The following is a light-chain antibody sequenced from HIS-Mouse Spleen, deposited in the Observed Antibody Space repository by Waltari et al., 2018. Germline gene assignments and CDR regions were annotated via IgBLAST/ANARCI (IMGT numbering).Light chain of an antibody. V-gene: IGKV1-33*01. CDR1: QDISNY. CDR3: QQYDNLPLT. Sequence: DIQMTQSPSSLSASVGDRVTITCQAGQDISNYLNWYQQKPGKAPKLLIYDASNLETGVPSRFSGSGSGTDFTFNISSLQPEDIATYYCQQYDNLPLTFGGGTKVEIK. J-gene: IGKJ4*01. CDR2: DAS.